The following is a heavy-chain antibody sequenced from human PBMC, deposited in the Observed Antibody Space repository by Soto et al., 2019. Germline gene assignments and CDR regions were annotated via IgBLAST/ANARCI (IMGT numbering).Heavy chain of an antibody. CDR3: ARDLEVDYGDHNRYYGMDV. D-gene: IGHD4-17*01. CDR2: ISSSSSYT. J-gene: IGHJ6*02. V-gene: IGHV3-11*05. CDR1: GFTFSDYY. Sequence: PGGSLRLSCAASGFTFSDYYMSWIRQAPGKGLEWVSYISSSSSYTNYVDSVKGRFTISRDNAKNSLYLQMNSLRAEDTAVYYCARDLEVDYGDHNRYYGMDVWGQGTTVTVSS.